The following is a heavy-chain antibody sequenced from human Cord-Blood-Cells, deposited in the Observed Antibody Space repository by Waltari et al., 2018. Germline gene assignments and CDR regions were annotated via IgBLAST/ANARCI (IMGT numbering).Heavy chain of an antibody. CDR1: GYTFTGYY. J-gene: IGHJ3*02. CDR3: AKVLVGEMGSAIEI. D-gene: IGHD3-10*01. CDR2: NNPSRGCT. V-gene: IGHV1-2*02. Sequence: QVQLVQSGAEVKKPGSSVKVSCMAPGYTFTGYYIHWVPQAPGQGLAWMGWNNPSRGCTSYAQKFQGRDTMARVASISAAEMELSRLSSDDTAVDYCAKVLVGEMGSAIEIWGRGTMVTVSS.